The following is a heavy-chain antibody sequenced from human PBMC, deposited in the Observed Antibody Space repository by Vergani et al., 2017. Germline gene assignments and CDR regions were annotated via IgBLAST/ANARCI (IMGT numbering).Heavy chain of an antibody. CDR3: ARDGLWFVELSVRMINFDCTGGADY. CDR2: INPKSGGT. CDR1: GYTFTGYY. V-gene: IGHV1-2*02. D-gene: IGHD3-10*01. J-gene: IGHJ4*02. Sequence: QVQLVQSGAEVKKPGASVKVSCKASGYTFTGYYMHWVRQAPGQGLEWMGWINPKSGGTNYAQKFQGRVTMTRDTSISTAYMEMRRLRSDDTAVYYCARDGLWFVELSVRMINFDCTGGADYGGQRTLVT.